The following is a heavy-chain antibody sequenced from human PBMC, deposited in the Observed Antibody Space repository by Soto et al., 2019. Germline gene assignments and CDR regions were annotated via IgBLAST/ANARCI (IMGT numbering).Heavy chain of an antibody. V-gene: IGHV6-1*01. CDR3: ARVHVGYGWFGP. CDR2: TYFRSKWYT. D-gene: IGHD5-12*01. CDR1: GDSVSSNSAV. Sequence: PSQTLSLTFAISGDSVSSNSAVWNWIRQSPSRGLEWLGRTYFRSKWYTDYAESVKSRITVNPDTSKNQFSLQLNSVTPEDTAVYYCARVHVGYGWFGPWGQGTLVTVSS. J-gene: IGHJ5*02.